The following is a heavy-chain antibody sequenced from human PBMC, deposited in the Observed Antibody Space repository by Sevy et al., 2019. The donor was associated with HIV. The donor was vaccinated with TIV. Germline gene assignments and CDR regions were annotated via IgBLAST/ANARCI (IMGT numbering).Heavy chain of an antibody. CDR1: GYTFTSYG. CDR2: ISASNGNT. D-gene: IGHD3-10*01. Sequence: ASVKVSCKASGYTFTSYGMSWVRQAPGQGLEWMGWISASNGNTNYAQKLQGRVTMTTDTSTSTAYMELRSLRSDDTAVYYCARDGGYYYYYYMDVWGKGTTVTVSS. CDR3: ARDGGYYYYYYMDV. V-gene: IGHV1-18*04. J-gene: IGHJ6*03.